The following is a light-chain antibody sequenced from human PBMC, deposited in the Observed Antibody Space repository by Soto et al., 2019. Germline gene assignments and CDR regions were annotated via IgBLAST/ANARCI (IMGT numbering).Light chain of an antibody. CDR3: KQYNNWPPRYP. V-gene: IGKV3-15*01. Sequence: EVVMTQSPATLSVSPGEGATLSCRASQSVRSNVAWYQQKPGKAPRLLIYGASTRATGIPARFSGSGSGKEFTLSISGLQSEDFAVYFCKQYNNWPPRYPLRQGTKLEIK. CDR2: GAS. CDR1: QSVRSN. J-gene: IGKJ2*01.